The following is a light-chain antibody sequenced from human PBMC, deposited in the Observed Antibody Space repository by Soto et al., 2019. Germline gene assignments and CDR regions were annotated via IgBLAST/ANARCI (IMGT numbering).Light chain of an antibody. V-gene: IGKV3-15*01. CDR3: HHYNNWWA. CDR1: QSINSD. J-gene: IGKJ1*01. CDR2: GAS. Sequence: EIVMTQSPATLAVSPGETTRLSCRASQSINSDVAWYQQKLGLTPRLLIYGASTRATGIPDRFSGSGSGTEFSLTINSLQSEDFAVYYCHHYNNWWAFGQGTKVDIK.